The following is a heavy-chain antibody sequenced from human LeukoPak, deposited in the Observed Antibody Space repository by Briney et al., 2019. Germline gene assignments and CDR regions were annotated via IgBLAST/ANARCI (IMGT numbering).Heavy chain of an antibody. Sequence: GGSLRLSCAASGFTFSSYGMHWVHQAPGKGLEWVAVISYDGSNKYYADSVKGRFTISRDNSKNTLYLQMNSLRAEDTAVYYCAKAYRQVQDAIDYWGQGTLVTVSS. CDR2: ISYDGSNK. D-gene: IGHD2-8*01. V-gene: IGHV3-30*18. J-gene: IGHJ4*02. CDR1: GFTFSSYG. CDR3: AKAYRQVQDAIDY.